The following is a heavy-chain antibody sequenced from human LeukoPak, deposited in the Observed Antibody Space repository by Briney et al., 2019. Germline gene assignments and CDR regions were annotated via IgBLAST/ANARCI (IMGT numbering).Heavy chain of an antibody. CDR3: ARDTHYYGSGSPAFDI. Sequence: PGGSLRLSCAASGFTFDDYAMHWVRQAPGKGLEWVSYISFSSATIHYADSVKGRFTISRDNAKNSLYLQMNSLRAEDTALYYCARDTHYYGSGSPAFDIWGQGTMVTVSS. D-gene: IGHD3-10*01. J-gene: IGHJ3*02. CDR2: ISFSSATI. CDR1: GFTFDDYA. V-gene: IGHV3-48*01.